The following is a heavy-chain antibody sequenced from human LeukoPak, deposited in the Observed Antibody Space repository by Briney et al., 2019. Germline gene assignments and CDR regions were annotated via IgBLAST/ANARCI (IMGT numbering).Heavy chain of an antibody. CDR3: ARPKSGSSSFDY. CDR1: GFTFNSYS. V-gene: IGHV3-48*01. D-gene: IGHD1-26*01. Sequence: GGSLRLSCAASGFTFNSYSMNWVRQAPGKGLEWLSYIDSSSTNIFYANSVKGRFTISRDNAKSSLYLRLNSLRAEDTAVYYCARPKSGSSSFDYWGQGTLVTVPS. CDR2: IDSSSTNI. J-gene: IGHJ4*02.